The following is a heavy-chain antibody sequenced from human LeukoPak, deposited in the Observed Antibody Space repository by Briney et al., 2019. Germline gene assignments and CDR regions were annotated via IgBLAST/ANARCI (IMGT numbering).Heavy chain of an antibody. V-gene: IGHV4-39*07. D-gene: IGHD2-2*01. CDR2: IYYSGST. CDR1: GGSISRSTYY. Sequence: SETLSLTCTVSGGSISRSTYYWGWIRQPPGKGLEWIGSIYYSGSTKYIPSLKSRVTISIDTSKNQFSLKLSSVTAADTAVYYCASGYCSSTSCYSDAFDIWGQGTMVTVSS. CDR3: ASGYCSSTSCYSDAFDI. J-gene: IGHJ3*02.